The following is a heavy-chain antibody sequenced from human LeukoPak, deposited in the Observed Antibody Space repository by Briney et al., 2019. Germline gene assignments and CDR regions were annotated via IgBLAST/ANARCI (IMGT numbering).Heavy chain of an antibody. Sequence: GGSLRLSCAASGFTFSSYGMHWVRQAPGKGLEWVAFIRYDGSNKYYADSVKGRFTISRDNSKNTLYLQMNSLRAEDTAVYYCAKDRELARWLQLRTPFDYWGQGTLVTVSS. CDR3: AKDRELARWLQLRTPFDY. CDR2: IRYDGSNK. J-gene: IGHJ4*02. V-gene: IGHV3-30*02. CDR1: GFTFSSYG. D-gene: IGHD5-24*01.